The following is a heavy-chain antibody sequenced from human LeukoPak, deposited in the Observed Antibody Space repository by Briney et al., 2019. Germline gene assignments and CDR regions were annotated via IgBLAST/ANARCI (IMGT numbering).Heavy chain of an antibody. V-gene: IGHV3-66*01. CDR1: GFTVSSHY. CDR3: VRAPPSGCGGDCYDY. CDR2: IYSGGTT. J-gene: IGHJ4*02. Sequence: GGSLRLSCAASGFTVSSHYMSWVRQTPGKGLEWVSIIYSGGTTYYADSVKGRFTISRDNPNNTLYLQMNSLRADDTAVYYCVRAPPSGCGGDCYDYWGQGALVTVSS. D-gene: IGHD2-21*01.